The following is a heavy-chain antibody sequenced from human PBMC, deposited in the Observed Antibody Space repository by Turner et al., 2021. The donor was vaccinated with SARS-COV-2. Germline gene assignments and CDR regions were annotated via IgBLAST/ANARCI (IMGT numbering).Heavy chain of an antibody. CDR3: ATSSVTSPGTFDY. CDR1: GFIFSHYY. V-gene: IGHV3-48*04. D-gene: IGHD6-13*01. Sequence: EVPLLESGGGLVQPGGSLSLSGSASGFIFSHYYMNWVRQAPGRGLEWISYISSSGNSIYYADSVKGRFTISRDSATNSLYLQMNSLRAEDTAVYYCATSSVTSPGTFDYWGQGNLVTVSS. J-gene: IGHJ4*02. CDR2: ISSSGNSI.